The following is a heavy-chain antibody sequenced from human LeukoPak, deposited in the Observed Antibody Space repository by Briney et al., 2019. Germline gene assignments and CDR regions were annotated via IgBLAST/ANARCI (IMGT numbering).Heavy chain of an antibody. Sequence: GRSLTLSCAASGFTFSHYGMHWVRQAPGKGLEWVAVIWFDGGKIQYPDSVKGRFTISRDNSKNTLYLQMNSLRADDTAVYYCVRGSGGDGYSYWGDYWGQGTLVTVSP. V-gene: IGHV3-33*01. CDR1: GFTFSHYG. J-gene: IGHJ4*02. D-gene: IGHD5-24*01. CDR2: IWFDGGKI. CDR3: VRGSGGDGYSYWGDY.